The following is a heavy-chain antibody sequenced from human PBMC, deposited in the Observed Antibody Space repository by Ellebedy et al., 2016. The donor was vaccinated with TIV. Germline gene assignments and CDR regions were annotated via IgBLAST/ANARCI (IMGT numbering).Heavy chain of an antibody. CDR1: GFTVSSNY. CDR2: IGDTAHNT. CDR3: AKARGSSVIDYNYFGMDV. D-gene: IGHD2-21*01. V-gene: IGHV3-23*01. J-gene: IGHJ6*02. Sequence: GESLKISXAASGFTVSSNYMSWVRQAPGKGLEWVSGIGDTAHNTYYVDSVKGRFTISRDSSGNTLYLQMNSLRAEDTAVYYCAKARGSSVIDYNYFGMDVWGQGTTVTVSS.